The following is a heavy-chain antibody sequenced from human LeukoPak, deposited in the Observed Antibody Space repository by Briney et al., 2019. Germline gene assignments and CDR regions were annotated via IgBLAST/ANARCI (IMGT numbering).Heavy chain of an antibody. Sequence: GGSLRLSCAASGFTFSSYAMSWVRQAPGKGLEWVSAISGSGGSTYYADSVKGRFTISRDNSKNTLYLQMNSLGAEDTAVYYCAKSYYDSSGYSFVYWGQGTLVTVSS. CDR1: GFTFSSYA. V-gene: IGHV3-23*01. D-gene: IGHD3-22*01. CDR3: AKSYYDSSGYSFVY. CDR2: ISGSGGST. J-gene: IGHJ4*02.